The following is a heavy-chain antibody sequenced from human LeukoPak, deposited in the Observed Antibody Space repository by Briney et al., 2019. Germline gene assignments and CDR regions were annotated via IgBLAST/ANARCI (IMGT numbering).Heavy chain of an antibody. CDR1: GFTFSSYW. CDR3: ASRSSVAASGPG. V-gene: IGHV3-7*01. Sequence: GGSLRLSCAASGFTFSSYWMSWVRRAPGKGLEWVANINQDGSEKYYVDSVKGRFTISRDNAKNSLYLQMSSLRAEDTALYYCASRSSVAASGPGWGQGTLVTVSS. CDR2: INQDGSEK. J-gene: IGHJ4*02. D-gene: IGHD2-15*01.